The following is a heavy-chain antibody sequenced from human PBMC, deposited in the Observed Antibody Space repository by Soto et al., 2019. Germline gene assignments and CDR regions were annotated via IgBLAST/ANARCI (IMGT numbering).Heavy chain of an antibody. V-gene: IGHV3-13*01. J-gene: IGHJ6*02. D-gene: IGHD6-13*01. CDR1: GFTFSSYD. CDR3: AREMSSSSWYYGMDV. Sequence: VGSLRLSCAASGFTFSSYDMHWVRQATGKGLEWASAIGTAGDTCYPGSVKGRFTISRENAKNSLYLQMNSLRAGDTAVYYCAREMSSSSWYYGMDVWGQGTTVTVSS. CDR2: IGTAGDT.